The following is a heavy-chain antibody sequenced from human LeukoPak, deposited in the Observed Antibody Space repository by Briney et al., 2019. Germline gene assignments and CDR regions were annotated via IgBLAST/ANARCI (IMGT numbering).Heavy chain of an antibody. Sequence: VASVKVSCKASGYTFTSYGISWVRQAPGQGLEWMGWISAYNGNTNYAQKLQGRVTMTTDTSTSTAYSELRSLRSDDTAVYYCARDPLTIFGVVIMDLDYWGQGTLVTVSS. J-gene: IGHJ4*02. CDR2: ISAYNGNT. D-gene: IGHD3-3*01. V-gene: IGHV1-18*01. CDR1: GYTFTSYG. CDR3: ARDPLTIFGVVIMDLDY.